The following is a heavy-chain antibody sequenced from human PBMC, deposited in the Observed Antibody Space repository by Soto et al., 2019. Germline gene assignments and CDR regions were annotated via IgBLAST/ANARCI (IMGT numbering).Heavy chain of an antibody. J-gene: IGHJ4*02. CDR3: ATEGGVGYGSSWGAF. CDR2: IWHDGIYK. V-gene: IGHV3-33*01. CDR1: GVSFSTYR. D-gene: IGHD6-13*01. Sequence: QVQLVESGGGVVQPGRSLRLSCVASGVSFSTYRMHWVRQAPGKGLEWVASIWHDGIYKFHADAVKGRFAISRDNSMNSLYLQMNSLTVEDTAMYYCATEGGVGYGSSWGAFWGQGTLVTVSS.